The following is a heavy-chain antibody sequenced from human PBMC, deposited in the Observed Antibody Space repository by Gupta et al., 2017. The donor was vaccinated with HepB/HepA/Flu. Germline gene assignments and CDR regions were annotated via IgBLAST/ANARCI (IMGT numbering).Heavy chain of an antibody. J-gene: IGHJ4*02. D-gene: IGHD2-21*01. Sequence: QVQLVESGGGVVQPGRSLRLSCAASGFTFTPHTMHWVRQAPSKGLEWVALIFYDESTRTYAESVKGRFTISRDNLKNTVYLQMSDLRDEDTAVYYCVRDSRAYSFDYGGQGTLVTVSS. CDR3: VRDSRAYSFDY. CDR1: GFTFTPHT. CDR2: IFYDESTR. V-gene: IGHV3-33*01.